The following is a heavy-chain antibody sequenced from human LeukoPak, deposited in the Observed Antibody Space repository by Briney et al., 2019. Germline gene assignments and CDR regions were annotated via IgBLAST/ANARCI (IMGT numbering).Heavy chain of an antibody. V-gene: IGHV3-11*01. CDR2: ISSSGSTI. D-gene: IGHD1-26*01. Sequence: PGGSLRLSCAASGFTFSDFYMNWIRQAPGKGLEWISYISSSGSTIYYADSVRGRFTISRDNAKNSLYLQMNSLRAEDTAVYYCAKDDWGATRYWGQGTLVTVSS. CDR1: GFTFSDFY. J-gene: IGHJ4*02. CDR3: AKDDWGATRY.